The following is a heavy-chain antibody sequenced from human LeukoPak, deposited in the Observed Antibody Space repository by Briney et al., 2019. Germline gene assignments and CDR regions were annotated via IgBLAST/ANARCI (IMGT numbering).Heavy chain of an antibody. J-gene: IGHJ5*02. Sequence: ASVKVSCKASGYTFTSYVVSWVRQAPGQGLEWMGWISAYNGNTNYAQKLQGRVTMTTDTSTSTAYMELRSLRSDDTAVYYCARAKYYYDSSGYFVPNWFDPWGQGTLVTVSS. CDR2: ISAYNGNT. CDR3: ARAKYYYDSSGYFVPNWFDP. D-gene: IGHD3-22*01. CDR1: GYTFTSYV. V-gene: IGHV1-18*01.